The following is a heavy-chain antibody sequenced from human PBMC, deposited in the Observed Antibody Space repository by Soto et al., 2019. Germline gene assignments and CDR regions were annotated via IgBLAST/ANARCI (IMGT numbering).Heavy chain of an antibody. CDR3: ARESSSATGLGDFDY. J-gene: IGHJ4*02. Sequence: EVQLVESGGGLVKPGGSLRLSCAASGFTFNTYNMIWVRQAPGKGLEWVSSISSRRSFIYYADSVKGRFTISRDNAKNSLYLQMNSLRAEATAVYYCARESSSATGLGDFDYWGQGTLVTVSS. CDR1: GFTFNTYN. V-gene: IGHV3-21*01. D-gene: IGHD6-13*01. CDR2: ISSRRSFI.